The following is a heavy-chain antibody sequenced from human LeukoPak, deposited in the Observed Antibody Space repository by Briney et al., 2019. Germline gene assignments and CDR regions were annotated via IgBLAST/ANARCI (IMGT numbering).Heavy chain of an antibody. CDR1: GFTFSDYY. J-gene: IGHJ4*02. CDR2: ISSSGSTI. D-gene: IGHD3-9*01. V-gene: IGHV3-11*01. Sequence: GGSLRLSCAASGFTFSDYYMSWIRQAPGKGLEWDSYISSSGSTIYYADSVKGRFTISRDNAKNSLYLQMNSLRAEDTAVHYCARSSFDYHHLFDYCGQGTLVTVSS. CDR3: ARSSFDYHHLFDY.